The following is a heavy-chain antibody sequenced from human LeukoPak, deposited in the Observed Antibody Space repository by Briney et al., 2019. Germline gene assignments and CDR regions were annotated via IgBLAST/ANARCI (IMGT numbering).Heavy chain of an antibody. CDR1: GGSISSYY. D-gene: IGHD6-13*01. V-gene: IGHV4-59*01. Sequence: SETLSLTCTVSGGSISSYYWSWIRQPPGKGLEWIGYIYYSGSTNYNPSLKSRVTISVDTSKNQLSLKLSSVTAADTAVYYCARAAAGLYYFDYWGQGTLVTVSS. CDR3: ARAAAGLYYFDY. J-gene: IGHJ4*02. CDR2: IYYSGST.